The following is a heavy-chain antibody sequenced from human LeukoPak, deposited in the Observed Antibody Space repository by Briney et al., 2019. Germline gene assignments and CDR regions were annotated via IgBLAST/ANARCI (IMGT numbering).Heavy chain of an antibody. D-gene: IGHD3-22*01. CDR2: MNPNSGNT. J-gene: IGHJ4*02. Sequence: GASVTVSCKASGYTFTSYDINWVRQAPGQGLEWMGWMNPNSGNTGYAQKFQGRVTMTRNTSISTAYMELSSLRSEDTAVYYCARGRYYYDSSGYPGFDYWGQGTLVTVSS. CDR3: ARGRYYYDSSGYPGFDY. CDR1: GYTFTSYD. V-gene: IGHV1-8*01.